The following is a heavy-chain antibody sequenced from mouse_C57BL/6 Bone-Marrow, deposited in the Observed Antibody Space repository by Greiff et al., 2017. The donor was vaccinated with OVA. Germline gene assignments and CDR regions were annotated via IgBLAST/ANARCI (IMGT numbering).Heavy chain of an antibody. D-gene: IGHD1-1*01. CDR1: GYTFTSYW. V-gene: IGHV1-64*01. CDR2: IHPNSGST. Sequence: VQLQQPGAELVKPGASVKLSCKASGYTFTSYWMHWVKQRPGQGLEWIGMIHPNSGSTNYNEKFKSKATLTVDKTSSTAYMQLRSLTSEDSAVYYCAISYYYGFDYWGQGTTLTVSS. J-gene: IGHJ2*01. CDR3: AISYYYGFDY.